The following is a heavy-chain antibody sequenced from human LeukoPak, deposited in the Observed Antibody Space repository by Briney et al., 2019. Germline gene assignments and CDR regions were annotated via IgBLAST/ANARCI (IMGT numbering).Heavy chain of an antibody. V-gene: IGHV1-69*06. D-gene: IGHD1-26*01. CDR3: ARGGDYYIHNNWFDP. J-gene: IGHJ5*02. CDR1: GGTFSSYA. Sequence: SVKVSCKASGGTFSSYAISWVRRAPGQGFEWMGGIIPIFGTANYAQKFQGRVTITADKSTSTAYMELSSLRSEDTAVYYCARGGDYYIHNNWFDPWGQGTLVTVSS. CDR2: IIPIFGTA.